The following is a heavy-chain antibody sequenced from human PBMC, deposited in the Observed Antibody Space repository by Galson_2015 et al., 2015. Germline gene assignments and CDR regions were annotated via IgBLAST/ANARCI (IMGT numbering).Heavy chain of an antibody. V-gene: IGHV3-15*01. J-gene: IGHJ4*02. D-gene: IGHD3-10*01. CDR1: GFIFSNAW. CDR2: IKSKSVGGTT. CDR3: TTDFSDGWFGG. Sequence: SLRLSCAASGFIFSNAWMSWVRQAPGKGLEWVGRIKSKSVGGTTDYAAPVKGRFTVSRDDSKNMAYLQMHSLKPEDTAMYYCTTDFSDGWFGGWGQGTLVTVPS.